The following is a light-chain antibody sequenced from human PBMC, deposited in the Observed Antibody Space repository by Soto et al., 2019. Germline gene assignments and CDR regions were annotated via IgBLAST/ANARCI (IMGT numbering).Light chain of an antibody. Sequence: QLVLTQSPSASASLGPSVKLTCTLSSGHSNYAIAWHQQQPEKGPRFLMKLNSDGSHSKGDGIPDRFSGSSSGAERYLTISTLQSEDEADYYCQTWVTGIHIFGGGTKVTVL. CDR2: LNSDGSH. J-gene: IGLJ2*01. CDR3: QTWVTGIHI. V-gene: IGLV4-69*01. CDR1: SGHSNYA.